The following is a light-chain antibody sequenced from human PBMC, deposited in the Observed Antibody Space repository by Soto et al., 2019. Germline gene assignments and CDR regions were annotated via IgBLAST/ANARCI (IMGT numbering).Light chain of an antibody. CDR1: QSVSSSY. J-gene: IGKJ1*01. V-gene: IGKV3-20*01. CDR2: GAS. CDR3: QQYGSSGT. Sequence: EIVLTQSPGPLSLSPGERTTLSCRASQSVSSSYLAWYQQKPGXAPXXLIYGASSRATGIPDRFSDSGSGTEFPLTISRLEPEDFAVYYCQQYGSSGTFGQGTKVEIK.